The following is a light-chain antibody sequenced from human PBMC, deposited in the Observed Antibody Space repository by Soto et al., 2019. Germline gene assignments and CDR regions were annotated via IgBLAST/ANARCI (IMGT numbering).Light chain of an antibody. CDR3: QQYNNWPPLT. V-gene: IGKV3-15*01. Sequence: EIVMTQSPATLSVSPGERVTLFCRASQSISSNLAWYQQKAGQAPRLLIYGTSTRATGIAARFSGSGSGTEFTLTISSLQSEDFGIYYCQQYNNWPPLTFGGGTKVEIK. J-gene: IGKJ4*01. CDR1: QSISSN. CDR2: GTS.